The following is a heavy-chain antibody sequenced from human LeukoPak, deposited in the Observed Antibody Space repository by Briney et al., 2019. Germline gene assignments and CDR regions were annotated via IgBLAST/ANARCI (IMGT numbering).Heavy chain of an antibody. CDR2: ISSSSSYI. D-gene: IGHD3-10*01. CDR1: GFTFSSYS. V-gene: IGHV3-21*01. Sequence: GGSLRLSCAASGFTFSSYSMNWVRQAPGKGLEGVSSISSSSSYIYYADSVKGRFTISRDNAKNSLYLQMNRLRAEDTAVYYCARPQDPMVRGVPSDYWGQGTLVTVSS. J-gene: IGHJ4*02. CDR3: ARPQDPMVRGVPSDY.